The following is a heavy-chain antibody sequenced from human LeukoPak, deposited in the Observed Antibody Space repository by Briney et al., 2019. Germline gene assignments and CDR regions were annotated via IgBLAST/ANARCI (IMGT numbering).Heavy chain of an antibody. D-gene: IGHD6-19*01. CDR3: AKASGWYGNYGMDV. J-gene: IGHJ6*02. Sequence: PGGSLRLSCAASGFTFSSNAMSWVRQAPGKGLEWVSAISGSGGSTYYADSVKGRFTISRDNSKNTLYLQMNSLRAEDTAVYYCAKASGWYGNYGMDVWGQGTTVTVSS. CDR2: ISGSGGST. CDR1: GFTFSSNA. V-gene: IGHV3-23*01.